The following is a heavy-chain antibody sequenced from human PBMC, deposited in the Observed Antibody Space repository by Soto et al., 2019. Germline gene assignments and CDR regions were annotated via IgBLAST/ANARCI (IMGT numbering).Heavy chain of an antibody. V-gene: IGHV3-23*01. Sequence: GGSLRLSCVVSGFTFSSYAMNWVRQSPGKGLEWVSAISGSGGSTYYADSVKGRFTISRDNSKNTLYLQMNSLRAEDTAVYYCAKDLAIAVAGGFDFWGQGTLVTVSS. J-gene: IGHJ4*02. CDR2: ISGSGGST. CDR3: AKDLAIAVAGGFDF. D-gene: IGHD6-19*01. CDR1: GFTFSSYA.